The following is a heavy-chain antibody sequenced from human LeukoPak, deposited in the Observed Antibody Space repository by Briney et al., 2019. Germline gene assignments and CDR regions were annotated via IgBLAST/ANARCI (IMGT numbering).Heavy chain of an antibody. CDR3: ARTYNWNFNWFDP. D-gene: IGHD1-7*01. CDR1: GGSFSGYY. J-gene: IGHJ5*02. CDR2: INHSGST. Sequence: PSETLSLTCAVYGGSFSGYYWSWIRRPPGKGLEWIGEINHSGSTNYNPSLKSRVTISVDTSKNQFSLKLSSVTAADTAVYYCARTYNWNFNWFDPWGQGTLVTVSS. V-gene: IGHV4-34*01.